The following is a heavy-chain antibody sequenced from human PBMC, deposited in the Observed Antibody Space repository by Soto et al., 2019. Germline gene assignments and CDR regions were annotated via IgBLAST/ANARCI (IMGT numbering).Heavy chain of an antibody. CDR3: ARGCDSSKYLLYSGMYG. J-gene: IGHJ6*02. D-gene: IGHD3-10*01. Sequence: TLSISCTLYDSSLTGGVYYWNWIRQRPGEGLEWIGYIHHTGTTKINPSLKSRVGITVDTSKNQFSLKLSSVTAADTAVYYCARGCDSSKYLLYSGMYGCGQGTMVTLS. CDR1: DSSLTGGVYY. V-gene: IGHV4-30-2*01. CDR2: IHHTGTT.